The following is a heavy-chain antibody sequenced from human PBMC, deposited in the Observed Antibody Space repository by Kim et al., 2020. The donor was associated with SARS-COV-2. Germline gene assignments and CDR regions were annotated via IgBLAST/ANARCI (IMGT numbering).Heavy chain of an antibody. V-gene: IGHV3-30-3*01. CDR1: GFTFSSYA. J-gene: IGHJ6*02. CDR3: ARDSAPPDYYYYGMDV. Sequence: GGSLRLSCAASGFTFSSYAMHWVRQAPGKGLEWVAVISYDGSNKYYADSVKGRFTISRDNSKNTLYLQMNSLRAEDTAVYYCARDSAPPDYYYYGMDVWGQGTTVTVSS. CDR2: ISYDGSNK.